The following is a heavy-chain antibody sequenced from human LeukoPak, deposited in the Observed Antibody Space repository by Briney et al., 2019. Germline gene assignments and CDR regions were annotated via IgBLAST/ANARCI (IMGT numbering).Heavy chain of an antibody. CDR2: LYTGGTT. CDR3: ARVISTGWRQNDR. V-gene: IGHV4-4*07. D-gene: IGHD2-8*02. CDR1: GASISNYY. Sequence: PSETLSLTCTVSGASISNYYWSWIRQPAGKGLEWIGRLYTGGTTNYNPSLKSRVTMSEDTSKNQFSLRLSSVTAADTAVYYCARVISTGWRQNDRWDQGTLVTVSS. J-gene: IGHJ5*02.